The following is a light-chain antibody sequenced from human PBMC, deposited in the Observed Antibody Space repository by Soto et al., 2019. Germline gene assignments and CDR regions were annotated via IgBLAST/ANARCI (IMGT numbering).Light chain of an antibody. CDR2: GAS. J-gene: IGKJ1*01. Sequence: EMVLTQSPGTLSLSPGEGATLSCRASQSVSSNLAWYQQKPGQAPRLLIYGASTRATGIPARFSGSGSGTEFTLTISSLQSEDFAVYYCQQYNTSPLTFGQGTKVDIK. CDR3: QQYNTSPLT. V-gene: IGKV3-15*01. CDR1: QSVSSN.